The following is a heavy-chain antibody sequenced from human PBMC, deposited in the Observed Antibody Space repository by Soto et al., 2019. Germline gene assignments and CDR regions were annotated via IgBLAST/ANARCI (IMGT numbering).Heavy chain of an antibody. V-gene: IGHV3-66*01. CDR2: IFPDGST. Sequence: EVQLMESGGGLVQPGGSLRLSCAASGFSVSDNFMNWVRQAPEKGLEWVAVIFPDGSTYYTDSVKGRFTISRDISKDTXXXXXXXXXXXXXXXXFXAXRXLSHAFVDCWGQGTLVTVSS. CDR3: AXRXLSHAFVDC. D-gene: IGHD3-10*01. CDR1: GFSVSDNF. J-gene: IGHJ4*02.